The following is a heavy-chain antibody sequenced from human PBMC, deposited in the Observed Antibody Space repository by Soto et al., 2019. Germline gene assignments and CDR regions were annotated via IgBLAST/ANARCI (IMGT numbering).Heavy chain of an antibody. J-gene: IGHJ4*02. CDR3: ARDFALDY. Sequence: GGSLRLSCAASGFTFSSYGMHWVRQAPGKGLEWVAVIWYDGSNKYYADSVKGRFTISRDNAKNSPYLQMNSLRAEDTAVYYCARDFALDYWGQGTLVTVSS. V-gene: IGHV3-33*01. CDR1: GFTFSSYG. CDR2: IWYDGSNK. D-gene: IGHD3-3*01.